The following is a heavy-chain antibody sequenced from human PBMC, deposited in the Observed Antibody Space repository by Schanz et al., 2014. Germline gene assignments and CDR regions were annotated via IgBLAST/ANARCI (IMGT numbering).Heavy chain of an antibody. V-gene: IGHV3-11*05. CDR3: AASSGWHPSTDY. D-gene: IGHD6-19*01. Sequence: QVQLVESGGGLVKPGGSLRLSCAASGFTFSDYYMSWIRQAPGKGLEWVSYVSSSSSYTHYADSVKGRFTISRDNAKNSLSLQMNSLRVEDTAVYYCAASSGWHPSTDYWGQGTLVTVSS. CDR1: GFTFSDYY. CDR2: VSSSSSYT. J-gene: IGHJ4*02.